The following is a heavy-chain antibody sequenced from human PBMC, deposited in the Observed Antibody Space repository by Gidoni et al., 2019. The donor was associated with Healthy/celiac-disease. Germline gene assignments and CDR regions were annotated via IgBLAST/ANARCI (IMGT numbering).Heavy chain of an antibody. CDR3: ARRSDYYDSSGYYYYYGMDV. CDR2: ST. D-gene: IGHD3-22*01. V-gene: IGHV4-39*01. Sequence: STYYNPSLKSRVTISVDTSKNQFSLKLSSVTAADTAVYYCARRSDYYDSSGYYYYYGMDVWGQGTTVTVSS. J-gene: IGHJ6*02.